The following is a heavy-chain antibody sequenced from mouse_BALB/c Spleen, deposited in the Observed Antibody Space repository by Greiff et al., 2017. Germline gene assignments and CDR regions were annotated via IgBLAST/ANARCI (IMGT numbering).Heavy chain of an antibody. CDR2: INPNNGGT. J-gene: IGHJ3*01. CDR3: ASGYYGCPWAY. D-gene: IGHD2-2*01. V-gene: IGHV1-18*01. Sequence: EVQLQQSGPELVKPGASVKIPCKASGYTFTDYNMDWVKQSHGKSLEWIGDINPNNGGTIYNQKFKGKATLTVDKSSSTAYMELRSLTSEDTAVYYCASGYYGCPWAYWGQGTLVTVSA. CDR1: GYTFTDYN.